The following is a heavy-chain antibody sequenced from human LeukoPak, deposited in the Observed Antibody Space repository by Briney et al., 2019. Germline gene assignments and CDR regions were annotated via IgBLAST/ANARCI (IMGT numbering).Heavy chain of an antibody. Sequence: SETLSLTCAVYGGAFSGYYWSWIRQPPGKGLEWIGEINHSGSTNYNPSLKSRVTISVDTSKNQFSLKLSSVTAADTAVYYCARVVIAVAGTGGDWFDPWGQGTLVTVSS. CDR2: INHSGST. D-gene: IGHD6-19*01. V-gene: IGHV4-34*01. CDR1: GGAFSGYY. J-gene: IGHJ5*02. CDR3: ARVVIAVAGTGGDWFDP.